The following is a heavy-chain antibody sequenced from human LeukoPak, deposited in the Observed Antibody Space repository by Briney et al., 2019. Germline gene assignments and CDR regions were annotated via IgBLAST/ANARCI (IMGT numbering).Heavy chain of an antibody. CDR1: GFTFSSYG. V-gene: IGHV3-30*03. D-gene: IGHD5-18*01. CDR2: ISYDGSNK. J-gene: IGHJ5*02. CDR3: ASGSIGSRYSWYQTRDDPNWFDP. Sequence: PGGSLRLSCAASGFTFSSYGMHWVRQAPGKGLEWVAVISYDGSNKYYADSVKGRFTISRDNSKNTLYLQMNSLRAEDTAVYYCASGSIGSRYSWYQTRDDPNWFDPWGQGTLVTVSS.